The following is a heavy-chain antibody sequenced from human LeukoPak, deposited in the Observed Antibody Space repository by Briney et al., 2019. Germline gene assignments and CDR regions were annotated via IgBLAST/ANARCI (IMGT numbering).Heavy chain of an antibody. CDR3: AKNIAVAGTNYYYGMDV. J-gene: IGHJ6*04. Sequence: GGSLRLSCAASGFTFSSYAMSWVRQAPGKGLEWVSAISGSGGSTYYADSVKGRFTISRDNSKNTLYLQMNGLRAEDTAVYYCAKNIAVAGTNYYYGMDVWGKGTTVTVSS. D-gene: IGHD6-19*01. CDR1: GFTFSSYA. V-gene: IGHV3-23*01. CDR2: ISGSGGST.